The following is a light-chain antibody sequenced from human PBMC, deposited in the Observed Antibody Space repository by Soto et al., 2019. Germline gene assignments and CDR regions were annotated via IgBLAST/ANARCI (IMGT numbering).Light chain of an antibody. V-gene: IGLV2-14*01. CDR1: SSDVGGYHY. CDR3: SSYTSGTTYV. Sequence: QSVLTQPASVSGSPGQSITISCTGTSSDVGGYHYVSWYQQYPGKAPKLIIYEVSNRPSGVSNRFSGSRSGNTASLTISGLQAEDEADYHCSSYTSGTTYVFGTGTKLTVL. J-gene: IGLJ1*01. CDR2: EVS.